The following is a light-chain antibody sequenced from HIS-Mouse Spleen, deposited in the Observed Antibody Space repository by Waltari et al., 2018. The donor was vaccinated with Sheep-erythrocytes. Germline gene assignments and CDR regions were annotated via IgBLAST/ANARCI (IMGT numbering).Light chain of an antibody. Sequence: SYELTQPPSVSVSPGPTARIPCSGDALPKQYAYWYKQKSGQAPVLVIYEDSKRTSGIPERFSGSSSGTMATLTISGAQVEDEADYYCYSTDSSGNHRVFGGGTKLTVL. V-gene: IGLV3-10*01. CDR2: EDS. CDR3: YSTDSSGNHRV. CDR1: ALPKQY. J-gene: IGLJ2*01.